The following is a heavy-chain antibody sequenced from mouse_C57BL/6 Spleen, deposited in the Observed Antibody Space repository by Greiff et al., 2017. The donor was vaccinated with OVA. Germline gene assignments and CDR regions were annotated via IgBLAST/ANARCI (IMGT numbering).Heavy chain of an antibody. V-gene: IGHV1-61*01. CDR2: IYPSDSET. CDR3: ARSWSFAY. Sequence: QVQLQQPGAELVRPGSSVKLSCKASGYTFTSHRLDWVKQRPGQGLEWIGNIYPSDSETHYNQKFKDKATLTVDKSSSTAYMQLSSLTSEDSAVYYCARSWSFAYWGQGTLVTVSA. J-gene: IGHJ3*01. CDR1: GYTFTSHR.